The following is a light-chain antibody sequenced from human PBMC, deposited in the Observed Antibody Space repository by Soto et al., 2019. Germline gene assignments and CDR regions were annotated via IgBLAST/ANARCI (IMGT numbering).Light chain of an antibody. CDR3: QQYYSTPRT. V-gene: IGKV4-1*01. J-gene: IGKJ1*01. CDR1: QSVLYSSNNKNY. CDR2: WAS. Sequence: DIVMTQSPDSLAVSLGERATINCRSSQSVLYSSNNKNYLAWYQQKPGQPPKLLIYWASTRESGVPDRFSGSGSGTDFTPTISSLQAEDVAVYYCQQYYSTPRTFGHGTKVEIK.